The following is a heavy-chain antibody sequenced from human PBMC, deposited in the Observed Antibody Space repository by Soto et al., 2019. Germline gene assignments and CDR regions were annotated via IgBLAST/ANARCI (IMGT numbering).Heavy chain of an antibody. CDR2: IIPIFGTA. CDR1: GYTFTSYD. Sequence: ASVKVSCKASGYTFTSYDINWVRQATGQGLEWMGGIIPIFGTANYAQKFQGRVTITADESTSTAYMELSSLRSEDTAVYYCARDGVGATGGRYYYYGMDVWGQGTTVTVSS. J-gene: IGHJ6*02. CDR3: ARDGVGATGGRYYYYGMDV. D-gene: IGHD1-26*01. V-gene: IGHV1-69*13.